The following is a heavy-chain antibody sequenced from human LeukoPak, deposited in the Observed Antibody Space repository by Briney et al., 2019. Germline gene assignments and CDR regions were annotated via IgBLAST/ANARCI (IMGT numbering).Heavy chain of an antibody. J-gene: IGHJ5*02. CDR2: INHSGST. V-gene: IGHV4-34*01. Sequence: PSETLSLTCAVYGGSFSGYYWSWIRQPPGKGLEWIGEINHSGSTNYNPSLKSRVTISVDTSKNQFSLKLSSVTAADTAVYYCARRTYDSSGYYYVRGWRWFDPWGQGTLVTVSS. D-gene: IGHD3-22*01. CDR1: GGSFSGYY. CDR3: ARRTYDSSGYYYVRGWRWFDP.